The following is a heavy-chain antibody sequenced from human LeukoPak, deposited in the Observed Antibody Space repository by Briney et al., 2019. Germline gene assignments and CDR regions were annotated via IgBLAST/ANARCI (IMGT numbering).Heavy chain of an antibody. Sequence: SETLSLTCAVYSGSFSGYYWSWIRQPPGKGLEWIGEINHSGSTNYNPSLKSRVTISVDTSKNQFSLKLSSVTAADTAVYYCARQFNTYSSSWYDSWGQGTLVTVSS. CDR3: ARQFNTYSSSWYDS. V-gene: IGHV4-34*01. CDR2: INHSGST. J-gene: IGHJ5*01. CDR1: SGSFSGYY. D-gene: IGHD6-13*01.